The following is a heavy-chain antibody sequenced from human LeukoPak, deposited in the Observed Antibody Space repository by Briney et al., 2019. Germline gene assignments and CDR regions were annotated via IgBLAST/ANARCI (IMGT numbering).Heavy chain of an antibody. D-gene: IGHD3-22*01. CDR2: IYTSGST. J-gene: IGHJ3*02. V-gene: IGHV4-4*07. Sequence: RPSETLSLTCTVSGGSISSYYWSWIRQPAGKGLEWIGRIYTSGSTNYNPSLKSRVTMSLDTSKNQFSLKLSSVTAADTAVYYCARDPFYDTYYPDGSDAFDIWGQGTMVTVSS. CDR1: GGSISSYY. CDR3: ARDPFYDTYYPDGSDAFDI.